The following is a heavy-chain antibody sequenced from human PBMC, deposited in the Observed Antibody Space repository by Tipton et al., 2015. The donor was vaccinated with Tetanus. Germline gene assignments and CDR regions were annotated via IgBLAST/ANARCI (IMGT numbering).Heavy chain of an antibody. V-gene: IGHV3-11*01. CDR3: RIADNHYIYYNNMDV. CDR2: ISSSGDSP. D-gene: IGHD6-13*01. CDR1: GFIFSDYY. Sequence: SLRLSCAASGFIFSDYYMAWIRQAPGKGPEWVAHISSSGDSPYYIDSVKGRFIISRDNARRSVFLQMNSLRVEDTAVYYCRIADNHYIYYNNMDVWGQGTTVTVSS. J-gene: IGHJ6*03.